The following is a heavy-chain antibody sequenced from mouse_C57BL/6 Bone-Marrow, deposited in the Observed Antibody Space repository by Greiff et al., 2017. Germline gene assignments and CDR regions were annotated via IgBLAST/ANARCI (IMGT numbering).Heavy chain of an antibody. V-gene: IGHV1-81*01. J-gene: IGHJ3*01. CDR1: GYTFTSYG. CDR3: ARDGGIYYDPFAY. CDR2: IYPRSGNT. Sequence: VQLQQSGAELARPGASVKLSCQPSGYTFTSYGISWVKQRTGQGLEWIGEIYPRSGNTYYNEKFKGKATLTADKSSSTAYMELRSLTSEDSAVYFCARDGGIYYDPFAYWGQGALVTVSA. D-gene: IGHD2-4*01.